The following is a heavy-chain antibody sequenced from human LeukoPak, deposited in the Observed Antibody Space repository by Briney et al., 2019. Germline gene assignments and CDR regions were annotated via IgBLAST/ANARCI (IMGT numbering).Heavy chain of an antibody. CDR2: IYSSGST. V-gene: IGHV4-4*07. D-gene: IGHD3-22*01. Sequence: SETLSLTCTVSGGSISSYYWSWIRQPAGKGLEWIGRIYSSGSTTYNPSLKSRVTISVDTSKNQFSLKLSSVTAADTAVYYCAREGDSSGDLYAFDIWGQGTMVTVSS. CDR3: AREGDSSGDLYAFDI. J-gene: IGHJ3*02. CDR1: GGSISSYY.